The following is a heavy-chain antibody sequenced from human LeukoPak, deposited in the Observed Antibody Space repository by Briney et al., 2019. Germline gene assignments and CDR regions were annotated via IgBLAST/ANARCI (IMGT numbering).Heavy chain of an antibody. Sequence: GGSLRLSCAASGFTFSSYWMHWVRQAPGKGLVWVSRINSDGSSITYADSAKGRFTISRDNAKNTLYLQMNSLRAEDTAVYYCARGGGFFDYWGQGTLVTVSS. CDR3: ARGGGFFDY. D-gene: IGHD3-16*01. J-gene: IGHJ4*02. CDR1: GFTFSSYW. CDR2: INSDGSSI. V-gene: IGHV3-74*01.